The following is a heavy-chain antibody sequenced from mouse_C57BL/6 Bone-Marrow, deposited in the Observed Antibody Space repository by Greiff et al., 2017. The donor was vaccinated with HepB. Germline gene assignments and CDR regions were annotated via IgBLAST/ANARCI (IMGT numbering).Heavy chain of an antibody. J-gene: IGHJ1*03. CDR3: ARARSDYYGSNYWYFDD. CDR2: IDPNSGGT. D-gene: IGHD1-1*01. CDR1: GYTFTSYW. Sequence: QVQLQQPGAELVKPGASVKLSCKASGYTFTSYWMHWVKQRPGRGLEWIGRIDPNSGGTKYNEKFKSKATLTVDKPSSTAYMQLSSRTTEDSAVYYCARARSDYYGSNYWYFDDWGTGTTVTVSS. V-gene: IGHV1-72*01.